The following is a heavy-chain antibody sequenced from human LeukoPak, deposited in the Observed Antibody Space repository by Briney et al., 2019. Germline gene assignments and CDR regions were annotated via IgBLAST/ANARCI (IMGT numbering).Heavy chain of an antibody. Sequence: GGSLRLSCAASGFTFSSYSMNWVRQAPGKGLEWVSSISSSSSYIYYADSVKGRVTISRDNAKKSLYLQMNSLRAEDTAVYYCARGSTNYGNWFDPWGQGTLVTVSS. CDR3: ARGSTNYGNWFDP. CDR1: GFTFSSYS. J-gene: IGHJ5*02. D-gene: IGHD1-1*01. CDR2: ISSSSSYI. V-gene: IGHV3-21*01.